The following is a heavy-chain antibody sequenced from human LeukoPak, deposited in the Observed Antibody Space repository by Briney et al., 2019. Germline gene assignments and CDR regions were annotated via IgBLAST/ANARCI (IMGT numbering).Heavy chain of an antibody. CDR2: INHSGST. J-gene: IGHJ4*02. V-gene: IGHV4-34*01. CDR3: ARGDGITGTQGRLDY. CDR1: GGSFSGYY. Sequence: PSETLSLTCAVYGGSFSGYYWSWIRQPPGKGLEWIGEINHSGSTNYNPSLKSRVTISVDTFKNQFSLKLSSVTAADTAVYYCARGDGITGTQGRLDYWGQGTLVTVSS. D-gene: IGHD1-20*01.